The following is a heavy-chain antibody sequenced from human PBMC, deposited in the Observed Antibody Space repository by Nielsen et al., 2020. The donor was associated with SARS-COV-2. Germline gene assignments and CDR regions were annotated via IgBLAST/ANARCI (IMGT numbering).Heavy chain of an antibody. D-gene: IGHD2-2*01. Sequence: SLKISCATSGFSFDDYGMHWVRQALGKGLEWVSGISWNSGSRGHADSVRGRFTISRDNAKKSLYLQMNNLRTEDTAVHYCAKSSNSDYYYYYGMDVWGQGTTVTVSS. CDR2: ISWNSGSR. J-gene: IGHJ6*02. CDR3: AKSSNSDYYYYYGMDV. CDR1: GFSFDDYG. V-gene: IGHV3-9*01.